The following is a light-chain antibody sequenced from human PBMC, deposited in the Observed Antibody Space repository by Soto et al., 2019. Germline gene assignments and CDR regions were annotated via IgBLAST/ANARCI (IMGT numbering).Light chain of an antibody. V-gene: IGKV1-39*01. CDR1: QSISAY. CDR3: QQSNVTPRT. Sequence: DIQMTQSPSSLFASVGDRVTIPCRASQSISAYLNWYRQKPGKDPKLLIFVASNLQMGVPAGFRGSASGTAFILTISSRRPENLATFNCQQSNVTPRTFGQGTRV. CDR2: VAS. J-gene: IGKJ1*01.